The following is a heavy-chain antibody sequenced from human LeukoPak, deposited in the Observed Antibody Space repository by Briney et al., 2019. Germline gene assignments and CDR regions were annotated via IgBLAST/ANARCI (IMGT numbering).Heavy chain of an antibody. CDR2: ISYDGSNK. CDR1: GFTFSSYA. D-gene: IGHD3-10*01. V-gene: IGHV3-30*04. CDR3: AKGAELLWFGETSPFDP. J-gene: IGHJ5*02. Sequence: GRSLRLSCAASGFTFSSYAMHWVRLAPGKGLEWVAVISYDGSNKYYADSVKGRFTISRDNSKNTLYLQMNSLRAEDTAVYYCAKGAELLWFGETSPFDPWGQGTLVAVSS.